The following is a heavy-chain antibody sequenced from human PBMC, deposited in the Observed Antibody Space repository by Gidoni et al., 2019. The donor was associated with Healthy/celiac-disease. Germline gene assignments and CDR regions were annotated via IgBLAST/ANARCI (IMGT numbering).Heavy chain of an antibody. CDR1: GFAFSSYA. J-gene: IGHJ3*02. CDR2: ISGSGGST. CDR3: AKVVGERLNGFDI. V-gene: IGHV3-23*04. Sequence: EVQLVESGGGLVQPGGSLGLSCPASGFAFSSYAMSWVRQAPGKGLEWVSAISGSGGSTYYADSVKCRFTISRDNSKNTLYLQMNSLRAEDTAVYYCAKVVGERLNGFDIWGQGTMVTVSS. D-gene: IGHD1-1*01.